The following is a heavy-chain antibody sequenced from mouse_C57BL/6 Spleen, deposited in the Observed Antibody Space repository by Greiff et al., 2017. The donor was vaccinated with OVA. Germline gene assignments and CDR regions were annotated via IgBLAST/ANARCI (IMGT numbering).Heavy chain of an antibody. D-gene: IGHD4-1*01. CDR2: IDPNSGGT. Sequence: VQLQQPGAELVKPGASVKLSCKASGYTFTSYWLHWVKQRPGRGLEWIGRIDPNSGGTKYNEKFKSKATLTVDKPSSTAYMQLSSLTSEDSAVYYCALPNWDDYYAMDYWGQGTSVTVSS. CDR3: ALPNWDDYYAMDY. CDR1: GYTFTSYW. V-gene: IGHV1-72*01. J-gene: IGHJ4*01.